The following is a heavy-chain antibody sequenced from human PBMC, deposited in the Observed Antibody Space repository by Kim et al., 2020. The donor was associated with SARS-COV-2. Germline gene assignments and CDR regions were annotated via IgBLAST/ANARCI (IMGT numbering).Heavy chain of an antibody. D-gene: IGHD5-12*01. CDR2: IYYSGST. Sequence: SETLSLTCTVSGGSTSSSSYYWGWIRQPPGKGLEWIGSIYYSGSTYYNPSLKSRVTISVDTSKNQFSLKLSSVTAADTAVYYCARLRPLFGYSGYDFFDYWGQGTLVTVSS. CDR1: GGSTSSSSYY. CDR3: ARLRPLFGYSGYDFFDY. V-gene: IGHV4-39*01. J-gene: IGHJ4*02.